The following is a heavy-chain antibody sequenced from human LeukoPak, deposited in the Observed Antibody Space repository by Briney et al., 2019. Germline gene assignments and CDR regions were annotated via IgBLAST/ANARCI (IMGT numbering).Heavy chain of an antibody. CDR3: ARPHCSGGSCYVGAFDI. CDR2: IYPDDSDT. D-gene: IGHD2-15*01. Sequence: GESLKISCKGSGYSFTSYWIGWVRQMPGKGLEWMGIIYPDDSDTRYSPSFQGQVTISADKSISTAYLQWSSLKASDTAMYHCARPHCSGGSCYVGAFDIWGQGTMVTVSS. J-gene: IGHJ3*02. V-gene: IGHV5-51*01. CDR1: GYSFTSYW.